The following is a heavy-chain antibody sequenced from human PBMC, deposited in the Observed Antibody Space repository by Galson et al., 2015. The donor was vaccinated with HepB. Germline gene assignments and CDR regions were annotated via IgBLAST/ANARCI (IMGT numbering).Heavy chain of an antibody. CDR2: TSSDGSKK. J-gene: IGHJ6*02. V-gene: IGHV3-30-3*01. CDR3: ARDYSYYCSRTSCWGMDV. D-gene: IGHD2-2*01. CDR1: GFTFSSHA. Sequence: SLRLSCAASGFTFSSHAMHWVRQAPGKGLEWVAVTSSDGSKKYYADSVKGRFTISRDNSKNMLYLQMNSLRAEDTAVFYCARDYSYYCSRTSCWGMDVWGQGTTVTVSS.